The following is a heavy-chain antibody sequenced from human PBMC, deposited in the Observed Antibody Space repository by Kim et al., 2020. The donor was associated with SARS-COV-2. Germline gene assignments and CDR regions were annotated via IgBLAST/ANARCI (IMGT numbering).Heavy chain of an antibody. D-gene: IGHD3-9*01. CDR3: ARERGHPVAGLRYFDSSYYFDY. J-gene: IGHJ4*02. Sequence: SVKVSCKASGGTFSSYAISWVRQAPGQGLEWLGGIIPIFGTANYAQKFQGRVTITADESTSTAYMELSSLRSEDTAVYYCARERGHPVAGLRYFDSSYYFDYWGQGTLVTVSS. CDR2: IIPIFGTA. CDR1: GGTFSSYA. V-gene: IGHV1-69*13.